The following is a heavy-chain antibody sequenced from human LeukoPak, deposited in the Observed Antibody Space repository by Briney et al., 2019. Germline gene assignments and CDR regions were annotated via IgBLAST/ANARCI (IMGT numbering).Heavy chain of an antibody. CDR3: VKGLGSDRFYYYSFGMDD. Sequence: GGALRLSSAASGVSFASYAMTWGRPAPGEGVEWGSRISGSGGDTYYVDDVKGRFTISRDNSKNMLYLQMNSLRAADTAVDFCVKGLGSDRFYYYSFGMDDWGQGTTVTVSS. D-gene: IGHD3-22*01. V-gene: IGHV3-23*01. CDR2: ISGSGGDT. J-gene: IGHJ6*02. CDR1: GVSFASYA.